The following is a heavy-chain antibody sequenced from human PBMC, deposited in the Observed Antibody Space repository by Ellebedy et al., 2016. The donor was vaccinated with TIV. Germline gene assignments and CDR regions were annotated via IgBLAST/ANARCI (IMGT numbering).Heavy chain of an antibody. Sequence: ASVKVSXXASGYTFTAYYMHWVRQAPGQGLECMGWINPNTGDTNYAQNFQGRVTMTRDTTISTAYLELSRLRSDDTAVYYCARYPRIATIGSPGFDLWGQGTLVTVSS. D-gene: IGHD6-13*01. V-gene: IGHV1-2*02. CDR2: INPNTGDT. CDR1: GYTFTAYY. CDR3: ARYPRIATIGSPGFDL. J-gene: IGHJ4*02.